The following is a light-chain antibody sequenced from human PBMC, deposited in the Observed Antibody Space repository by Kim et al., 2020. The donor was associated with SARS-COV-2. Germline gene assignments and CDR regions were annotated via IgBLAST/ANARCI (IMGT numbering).Light chain of an antibody. J-gene: IGLJ1*01. CDR3: CSYAGSYSFV. V-gene: IGLV2-11*01. CDR1: SSDVGGYNF. Sequence: QEVTISCSGSSSDVGGYNFVSWYQQHPGEAPKLMIYEVNKRPSGVPDRFSGSKSGNTASLTISGLQAEDEADYSCCSYAGSYSFVFGTGTKVTVL. CDR2: EVN.